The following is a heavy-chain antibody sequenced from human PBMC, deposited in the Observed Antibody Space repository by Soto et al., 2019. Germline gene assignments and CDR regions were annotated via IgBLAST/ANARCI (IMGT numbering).Heavy chain of an antibody. CDR3: ASAHVGIAVAGVYFDY. D-gene: IGHD6-19*01. Sequence: SVKVSCKASGGTFSSYAISWVRQAPGQGLEWMGGIIPIFGTANYAQKFQGRVTITADESTSTAYMELSSLRSEDTAVYYCASAHVGIAVAGVYFDYWGQGTLVTVS. V-gene: IGHV1-69*13. CDR1: GGTFSSYA. CDR2: IIPIFGTA. J-gene: IGHJ4*02.